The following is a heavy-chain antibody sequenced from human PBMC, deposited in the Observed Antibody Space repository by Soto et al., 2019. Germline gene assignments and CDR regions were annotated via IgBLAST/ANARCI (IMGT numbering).Heavy chain of an antibody. V-gene: IGHV1-69*13. CDR3: ARKAESYGFDI. CDR2: FIPIFDAA. D-gene: IGHD3-10*01. Sequence: ASVKVSCKASGGTFSNYAINWVRQAPGQGLEWMGGFIPIFDAANYAQNFRGRVTITADESTTTAYMELSDLRSEDTAMYYCARKAESYGFDIWGQGTLVTVSS. J-gene: IGHJ3*02. CDR1: GGTFSNYA.